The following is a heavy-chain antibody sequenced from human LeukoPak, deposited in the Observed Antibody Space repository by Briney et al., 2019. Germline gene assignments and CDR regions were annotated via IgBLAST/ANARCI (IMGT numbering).Heavy chain of an antibody. CDR3: AKDRRGYCSGGSCPGGY. D-gene: IGHD2-15*01. CDR1: GFTFSSYG. V-gene: IGHV3-30*18. J-gene: IGHJ4*02. CDR2: ISYDGSNK. Sequence: GGSLRLSCAASGFTFSSYGVHWVRQAPGKGLEWVAVISYDGSNKYYADSVKGRFTISRDNSKNTLYLQMNSLRAEDTAVYYCAKDRRGYCSGGSCPGGYWGQGTLVTVSS.